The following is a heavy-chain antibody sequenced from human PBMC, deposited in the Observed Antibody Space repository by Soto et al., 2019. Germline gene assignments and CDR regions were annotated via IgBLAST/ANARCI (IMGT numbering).Heavy chain of an antibody. Sequence: DVQLFESGGGLVQPGGSLRLSCTASGFTFSNYAMSLVRQAPGNVLEGVSSMSGRGGSTYYADCVKGLVTISRDHSTKTLDLHMSSLRAEDTAFSSCAKEPNYDFWSGYRYFDSWGQGYLVTVSS. J-gene: IGHJ4*02. CDR2: MSGRGGST. CDR3: AKEPNYDFWSGYRYFDS. CDR1: GFTFSNYA. V-gene: IGHV3-23*01. D-gene: IGHD3-3*01.